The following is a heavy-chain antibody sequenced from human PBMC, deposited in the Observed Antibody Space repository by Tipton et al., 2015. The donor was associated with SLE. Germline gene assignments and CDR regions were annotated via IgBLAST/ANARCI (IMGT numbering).Heavy chain of an antibody. Sequence: GSLRLSCAASGFIFSSFALGWVRQAPGKGLEWVSVIYTGGDTYYADSVKGRLTISRDNSKNTVYLQMNSLRPEDTAVYYCARGRSRGTVYCSGGSCFGGNAYYFDYWGQGTLVTVSS. CDR1: GFIFSSFA. CDR2: IYTGGDT. J-gene: IGHJ4*02. D-gene: IGHD2-15*01. CDR3: ARGRSRGTVYCSGGSCFGGNAYYFDY. V-gene: IGHV3-23*03.